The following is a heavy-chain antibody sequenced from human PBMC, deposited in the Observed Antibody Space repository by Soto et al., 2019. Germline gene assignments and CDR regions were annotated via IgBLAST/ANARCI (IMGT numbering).Heavy chain of an antibody. D-gene: IGHD4-17*01. CDR2: MNPNSGNT. CDR1: GYTFTSYD. CDR3: ERTIYGDTVDY. J-gene: IGHJ4*02. V-gene: IGHV1-8*01. Sequence: QVQLVQSGAEVKKPGASVKVSCKASGYTFTSYDINCVRQATGQGLEWMGWMNPNSGNTGYAQKFQGRVTMIGNTSISTAYMELSILRSEDTAGYYCERTIYGDTVDYWGQGTLVTVSS.